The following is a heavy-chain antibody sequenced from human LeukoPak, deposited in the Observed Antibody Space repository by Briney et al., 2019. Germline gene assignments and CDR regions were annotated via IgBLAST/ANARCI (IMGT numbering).Heavy chain of an antibody. J-gene: IGHJ3*02. D-gene: IGHD1-26*01. CDR3: AKESGRGSGSFTPAFDI. V-gene: IGHV3-30*02. CDR1: GFTFSSYG. CDR2: IRYDGSNK. Sequence: GSLRLSCAASGFTFSSYGIHWVRQAPGKGLEWVAFIRYDGSNKYYADSVKGRFTISRDKSKNTLYLQMNSLRAEDTAVYYCAKESGRGSGSFTPAFDIWGQGTMVTVSS.